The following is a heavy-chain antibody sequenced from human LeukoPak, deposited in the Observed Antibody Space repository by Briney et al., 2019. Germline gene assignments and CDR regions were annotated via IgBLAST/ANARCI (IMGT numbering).Heavy chain of an antibody. CDR1: GFTFNNHD. Sequence: PGGSLRLSCAASGFTFNNHDMHWVRQAPGKGLEWVAGISYDGRNKYYADSVKGRFTISRDNSKNTLYLQMKSLRAEDTAVYYCANRPLNSASGWYGVDYWGQGTLVTVSS. J-gene: IGHJ4*02. V-gene: IGHV3-30*18. D-gene: IGHD6-19*01. CDR3: ANRPLNSASGWYGVDY. CDR2: ISYDGRNK.